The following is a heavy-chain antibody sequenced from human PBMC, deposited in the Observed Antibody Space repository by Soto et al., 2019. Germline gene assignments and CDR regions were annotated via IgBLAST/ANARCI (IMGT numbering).Heavy chain of an antibody. Sequence: SETLSLTGTVSGGSISSSSYYWGWIRQPPGKGLEWIGSIYYSGSTYYNPSLKSRVTISVDTSKNQFSLKLSSVTAADTAVYYCAISRYSYGYHWFDPWGQGTLVTVSS. CDR2: IYYSGST. V-gene: IGHV4-39*01. J-gene: IGHJ5*02. CDR3: AISRYSYGYHWFDP. CDR1: GGSISSSSYY. D-gene: IGHD5-18*01.